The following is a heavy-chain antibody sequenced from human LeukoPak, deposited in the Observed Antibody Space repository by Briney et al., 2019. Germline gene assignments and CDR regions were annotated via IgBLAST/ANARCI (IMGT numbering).Heavy chain of an antibody. CDR2: ISGSGGST. V-gene: IGHV3-23*01. Sequence: GGSLRLSCAASGFNFSSYAMSWVRQAPGKGLEWVSAISGSGGSTYYADSVKGRFTISRDNFKNTLYLQMNSLRAEDTAVYYCAKETYYYDSSGYLFDYWGQGTLVTVSS. D-gene: IGHD3-22*01. J-gene: IGHJ4*02. CDR3: AKETYYYDSSGYLFDY. CDR1: GFNFSSYA.